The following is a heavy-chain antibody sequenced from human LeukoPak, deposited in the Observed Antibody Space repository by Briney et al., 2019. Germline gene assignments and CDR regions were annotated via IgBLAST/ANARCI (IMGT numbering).Heavy chain of an antibody. CDR3: ARDMSRGNSDFDY. J-gene: IGHJ4*02. V-gene: IGHV3-23*01. D-gene: IGHD4-23*01. CDR2: ISGGGGNT. CDR1: GFTFTSYA. Sequence: GGSLRLSCAASGFTFTSYAMSWVRQAPGKGLEWVSGISGGGGNTYYADSVKGRFTISRDNSKNTLYLQMNSLRAEDTAVYYCARDMSRGNSDFDYWGQGTLVTVSS.